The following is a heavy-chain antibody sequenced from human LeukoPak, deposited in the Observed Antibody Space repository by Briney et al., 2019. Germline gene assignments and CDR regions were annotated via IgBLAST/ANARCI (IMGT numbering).Heavy chain of an antibody. V-gene: IGHV3-48*04. CDR1: GFTFSSYS. CDR3: ARDGYYDILTGYKSIGFDY. CDR2: ISSSSSTI. Sequence: GGSLRLSCAASGFTFSSYSMNWVRQAPGKGLEWVSYISSSSSTIYYADSVKGRFTISRDNAKNSLYLQINSLRAEDTAVYYCARDGYYDILTGYKSIGFDYWGQGTLVTVSS. D-gene: IGHD3-9*01. J-gene: IGHJ4*02.